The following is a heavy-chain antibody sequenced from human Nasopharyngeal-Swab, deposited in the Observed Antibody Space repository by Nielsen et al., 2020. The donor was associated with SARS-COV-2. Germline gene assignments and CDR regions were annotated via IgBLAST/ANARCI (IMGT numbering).Heavy chain of an antibody. V-gene: IGHV3-23*01. CDR3: AKDLAYCGGDCYSGFDY. J-gene: IGHJ4*02. CDR2: ISGSGGST. D-gene: IGHD2-21*02. CDR1: GFTFSSYA. Sequence: GGSLRPSCAASGFTFSSYAMSWVRQAPGKGLEWVSAISGSGGSTYYADSVKGRFTISRDNSKNTLYLQMNSLRAEDTAVYYCAKDLAYCGGDCYSGFDYWGQGTLVTVSS.